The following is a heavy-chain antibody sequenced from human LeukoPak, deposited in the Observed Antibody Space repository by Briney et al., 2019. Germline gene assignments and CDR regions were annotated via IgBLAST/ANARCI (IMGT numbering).Heavy chain of an antibody. J-gene: IGHJ5*02. CDR2: IYYSGST. Sequence: PSETLSLTCTVSGGSISSYYWSWIRQPPGKGLEWIGYIYYSGSTYYNPSLKSRVTISVDTSKNQFSLKLSSVTAADTAVYYCARVQTSVAGDLGWFDPWGQGTLVTVSS. V-gene: IGHV4-59*06. CDR3: ARVQTSVAGDLGWFDP. D-gene: IGHD6-19*01. CDR1: GGSISSYY.